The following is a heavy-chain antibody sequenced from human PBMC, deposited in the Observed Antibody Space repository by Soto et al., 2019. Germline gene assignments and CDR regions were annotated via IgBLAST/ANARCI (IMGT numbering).Heavy chain of an antibody. CDR1: GYTFTGYY. CDR2: INPNSGGT. D-gene: IGHD3-10*01. Sequence: EASVKVSCKASGYTFTGYYMHWVRQAPGQGLEWMGWINPNSGGTNYAQKFQGWVTMTRDTSISTAYMELSRLRSDDTAVYYCARGPYMVRGVRPPSYYYYYGMDVWGQGTTVTVS. J-gene: IGHJ6*02. V-gene: IGHV1-2*04. CDR3: ARGPYMVRGVRPPSYYYYYGMDV.